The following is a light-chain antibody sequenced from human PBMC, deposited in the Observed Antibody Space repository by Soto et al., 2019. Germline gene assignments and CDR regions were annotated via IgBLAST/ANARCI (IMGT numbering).Light chain of an antibody. CDR3: QQANSFHQT. CDR2: AAS. V-gene: IGKV1-12*01. J-gene: IGKJ1*01. Sequence: DIQVTQSPSYVSASVGDTVTITCRASQFISNWLAWYQQKPGNAPKLLIYAASSLESGVPSRFSGSGFGTDFTLTISSLQHEDFERYYCQQANSFHQTFGQGTKVDIK. CDR1: QFISNW.